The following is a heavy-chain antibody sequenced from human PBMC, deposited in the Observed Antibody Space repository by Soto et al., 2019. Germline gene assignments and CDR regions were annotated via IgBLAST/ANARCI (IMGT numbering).Heavy chain of an antibody. V-gene: IGHV4-31*03. J-gene: IGHJ5*02. Sequence: QVQLQESGPGLVKPSQTLSLTCTVSAGSISSGGYYWSWLRLHPGKGLEWIGYIYYTGSTYYNPSLKSRVTITVDTPKNQFALKLGSVTAADTAVYYCARSVFPWGQGTMVTVSS. CDR3: ARSVFP. CDR2: IYYTGST. CDR1: AGSISSGGYY.